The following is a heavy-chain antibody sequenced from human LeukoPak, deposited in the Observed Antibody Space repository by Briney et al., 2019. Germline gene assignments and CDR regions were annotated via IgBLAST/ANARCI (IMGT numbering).Heavy chain of an antibody. CDR1: GYTFTGYY. J-gene: IGHJ4*02. D-gene: IGHD3-10*01. CDR2: ISVYNGNT. CDR3: ARAQTTGFGESIDY. Sequence: ASVKVSCKASGYTFTGYYIHWVRQAPGQGLEWMGWISVYNGNTIYAEKLQGRVTVTTDTSTTTAYMELRSLRSDDTAVYYCARAQTTGFGESIDYWGQGTLVTVSS. V-gene: IGHV1-18*04.